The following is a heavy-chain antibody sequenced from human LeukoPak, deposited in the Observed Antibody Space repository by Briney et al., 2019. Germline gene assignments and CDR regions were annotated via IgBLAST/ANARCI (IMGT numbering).Heavy chain of an antibody. Sequence: GGSLRLSCAASGFTFSSYWMSWVRQAPGKGLEWVANIKQDGSEKYYVASVKGRFTISRDNAKNSLYLQMNSLRAEDTAVYYCARDDSSGWSLYYYYYYGMDVWGQGTTVTVSS. CDR1: GFTFSSYW. J-gene: IGHJ6*02. D-gene: IGHD6-19*01. CDR3: ARDDSSGWSLYYYYYYGMDV. V-gene: IGHV3-7*01. CDR2: IKQDGSEK.